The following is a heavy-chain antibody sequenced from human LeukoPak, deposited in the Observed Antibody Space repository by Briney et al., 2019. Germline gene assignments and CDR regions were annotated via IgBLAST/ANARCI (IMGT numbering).Heavy chain of an antibody. CDR2: IYYSGST. V-gene: IGHV4-39*01. CDR1: GGSISSSSYY. Sequence: PSETLSLTCSVSGGSISSSSYYWGWIRQPPGKGLEWIGSIYYSGSTYYNPSLKSRVTISVDTSKNQFSLKLSSVTAADTAVYYCARHDYPQTTTDYWGQGTLVTVSS. CDR3: ARHDYPQTTTDY. J-gene: IGHJ4*02. D-gene: IGHD1-1*01.